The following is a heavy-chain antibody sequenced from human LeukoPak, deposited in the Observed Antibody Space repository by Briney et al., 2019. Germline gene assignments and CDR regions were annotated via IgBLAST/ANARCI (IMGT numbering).Heavy chain of an antibody. V-gene: IGHV3-21*01. J-gene: IGHJ4*02. CDR3: ARGYYDSSGYYFDY. Sequence: GGSLRLSCAASGFTFSSYSMNWVRQAPGKGLEWVSSISNSSSYIYYADSVKGRFTISRDNAKNSLYLQMNSLRAEDTAVYYCARGYYDSSGYYFDYWDQGTLVTVSS. D-gene: IGHD3-22*01. CDR1: GFTFSSYS. CDR2: ISNSSSYI.